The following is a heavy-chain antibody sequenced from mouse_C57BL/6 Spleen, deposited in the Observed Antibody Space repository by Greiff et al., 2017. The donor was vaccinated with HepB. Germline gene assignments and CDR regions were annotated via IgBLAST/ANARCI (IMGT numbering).Heavy chain of an antibody. CDR2: IYPSDSET. D-gene: IGHD2-5*01. CDR3: ARRWASNYGGFAY. J-gene: IGHJ3*01. CDR1: GYTFTSYW. Sequence: QVQLQQPGAELVRPGSSVKLSCKASGYTFTSYWMDWVKQRPGQGLEWIGNIYPSDSETHYNQKFKDKATLTVDKSSSTAYMQLSSLASEDSSVYYCARRWASNYGGFAYWGQGTLVTVSA. V-gene: IGHV1-61*01.